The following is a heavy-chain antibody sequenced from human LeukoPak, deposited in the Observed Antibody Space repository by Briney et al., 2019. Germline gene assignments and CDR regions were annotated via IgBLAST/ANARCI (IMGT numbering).Heavy chain of an antibody. Sequence: GGSLRLSCGTSGFSFSLYWMSWVRQAPGKGLEWVSAISGSGGSTYYADSVKGRFTISRDNSKNTLYLQMNSLRAEDTAVYYCAKGTVTTPRYYYYMDVWGKGTTVTVSS. J-gene: IGHJ6*03. CDR2: ISGSGGST. CDR3: AKGTVTTPRYYYYMDV. D-gene: IGHD4-11*01. V-gene: IGHV3-23*01. CDR1: GFSFSLYW.